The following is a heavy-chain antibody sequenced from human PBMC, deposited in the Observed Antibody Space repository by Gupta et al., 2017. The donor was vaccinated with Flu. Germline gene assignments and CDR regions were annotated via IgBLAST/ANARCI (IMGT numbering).Heavy chain of an antibody. CDR1: GFTFSSYA. J-gene: IGHJ4*02. Sequence: EVQLLESGGGLVQPGGSLRLSCAASGFTFSSYAMRWVRQAPGKGLEWVSAISGSGGSTYYADSVKGRFTISRDNSKNTLYLQMNSLRAEDTAVYYCAKDLELLWFGESTAAGGYWGQGTLVTVSS. D-gene: IGHD3-10*01. CDR2: ISGSGGST. CDR3: AKDLELLWFGESTAAGGY. V-gene: IGHV3-23*01.